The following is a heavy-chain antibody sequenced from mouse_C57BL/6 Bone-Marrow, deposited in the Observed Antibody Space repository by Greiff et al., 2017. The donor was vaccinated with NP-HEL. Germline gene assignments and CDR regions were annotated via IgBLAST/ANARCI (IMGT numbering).Heavy chain of an antibody. CDR1: GFTFSSYG. CDR2: ISSGGSYT. J-gene: IGHJ2*01. V-gene: IGHV5-6*01. Sequence: EVKLVESGGDLVKPGGSLKLSCAASGFTFSSYGMSWVRQTPDKRLEWVATISSGGSYTYYPDSVKGRFTISRDNAKNTLYLQMSSLKSEDTAMYYCARHKGYYIDYWGQGTTLTVSS. CDR3: ARHKGYYIDY. D-gene: IGHD1-3*01.